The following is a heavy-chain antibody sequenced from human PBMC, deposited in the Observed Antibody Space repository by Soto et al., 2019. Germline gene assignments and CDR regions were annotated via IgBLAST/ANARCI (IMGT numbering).Heavy chain of an antibody. CDR1: GFIFSNYG. Sequence: PGGSLRLSCVGSGFIFSNYGMHWVRQARGKGLEWVAFISYDGSDILYADSVKGRFTISRDNSKSTLFLHMNRPTAEDTAIYFCAIVRVADSALHHWGQGSLVTAPQ. V-gene: IGHV3-30*02. CDR3: AIVRVADSALHH. J-gene: IGHJ5*02. D-gene: IGHD3-10*02. CDR2: ISYDGSDI.